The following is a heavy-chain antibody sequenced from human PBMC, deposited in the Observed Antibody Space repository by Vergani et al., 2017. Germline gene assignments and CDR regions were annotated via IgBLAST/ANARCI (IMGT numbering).Heavy chain of an antibody. Sequence: EVQLVESGGGLVKPGGSLRLSCAASGFTFSNAWMSWVRQAPGKGLEWVGRIKSKTDGGTTDYATPVKGRFTISRDNSKNTLYLQMNSLRAEDTAVYYCANELPGGWGQGTLVTVSS. J-gene: IGHJ4*02. V-gene: IGHV3-15*01. CDR1: GFTFSNAW. D-gene: IGHD1-1*01. CDR2: IKSKTDGGTT. CDR3: ANELPGG.